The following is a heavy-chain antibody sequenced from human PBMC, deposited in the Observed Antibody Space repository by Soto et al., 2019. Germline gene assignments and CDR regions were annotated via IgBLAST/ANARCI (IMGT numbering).Heavy chain of an antibody. Sequence: WASVKVSCKASGYTFTSYGISWVRQAPGQGLEWMGWISAYNGNTNYAQKLQGRVTMTTDTSTSTAYMEVRSLRSDDTAVYYCAREAPGGYCSSTSCYTDFYYYYGMDVWGQGTTVTVSS. CDR2: ISAYNGNT. J-gene: IGHJ6*02. D-gene: IGHD2-2*02. CDR1: GYTFTSYG. CDR3: AREAPGGYCSSTSCYTDFYYYYGMDV. V-gene: IGHV1-18*01.